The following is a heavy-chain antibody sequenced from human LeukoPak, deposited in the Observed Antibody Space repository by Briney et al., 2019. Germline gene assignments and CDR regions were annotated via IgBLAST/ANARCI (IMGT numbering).Heavy chain of an antibody. V-gene: IGHV3-23*01. CDR1: GFTFSSYA. D-gene: IGHD1-26*01. Sequence: GGSLRLSCAASGFTFSSYAMSWVRQAPGKGLEWVSAISGSGGSTYYADSVKGRFTISRDNSKNTLYLQMNSLRAEDTAVYYCASTDCSHSGSSPGFDYWGQGTLVTVSS. J-gene: IGHJ4*02. CDR3: ASTDCSHSGSSPGFDY. CDR2: ISGSGGST.